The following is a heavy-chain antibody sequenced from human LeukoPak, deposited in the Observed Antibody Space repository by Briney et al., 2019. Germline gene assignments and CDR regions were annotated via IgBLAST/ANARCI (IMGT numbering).Heavy chain of an antibody. CDR3: ARLARYSAMVIEDY. D-gene: IGHD5-18*01. CDR2: MNPNSGNT. Sequence: ASVKVSCKASGYTFTSYDINWVRQATGQGLEWMGWMNPNSGNTGYAQKFQGRVTMTSNTSISTAYMELSSLRSEDTAVYYCARLARYSAMVIEDYWGQGTLVTVSS. CDR1: GYTFTSYD. J-gene: IGHJ4*02. V-gene: IGHV1-8*01.